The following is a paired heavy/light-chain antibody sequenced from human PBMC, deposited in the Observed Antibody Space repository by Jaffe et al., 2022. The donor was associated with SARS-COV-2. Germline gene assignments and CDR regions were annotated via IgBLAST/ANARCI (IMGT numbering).Heavy chain of an antibody. CDR2: IHYSGST. D-gene: IGHD2-8*01. CDR1: GDSISSFY. CDR3: ARWVLYNWFDP. Sequence: QVQLQESGPGLLKPSETLSLSCTVSGDSISSFYWSWIRQPPGKGLEWIGYIHYSGSTNSNPSLRSRVTMSVDTSKNQFSLRLSSVTAADTAVYFCARWVLYNWFDPWGQGTLVTVSS. J-gene: IGHJ5*02. V-gene: IGHV4-59*01.
Light chain of an antibody. CDR2: GAS. CDR1: QSISNS. J-gene: IGKJ4*01. CDR3: QQYNNWPPLT. V-gene: IGKV3-15*01. Sequence: EIVMTQSPATLSVSPGERATLSCRASQSISNSLAWYQQKPGQAPRLLIYGASTRATGIPARFSGSGSGTEFTLTISSLQSEDFAVYYCQQYNNWPPLTFGGGTKVEIK.